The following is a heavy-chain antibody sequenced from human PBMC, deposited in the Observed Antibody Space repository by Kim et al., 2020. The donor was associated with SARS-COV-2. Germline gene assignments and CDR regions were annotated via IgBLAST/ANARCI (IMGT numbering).Heavy chain of an antibody. Sequence: GGSLRLSCAASGFTFSSYGMHWVRQAPGKGLEWVAVISYDGSNKYYADSVKGRFTISRDNSKNTLYLQMNSLRAEDTAVYYCAKDQDGKEWLAPDFDYWGQGTLVTVSS. CDR3: AKDQDGKEWLAPDFDY. D-gene: IGHD6-19*01. CDR1: GFTFSSYG. CDR2: ISYDGSNK. J-gene: IGHJ4*02. V-gene: IGHV3-30*18.